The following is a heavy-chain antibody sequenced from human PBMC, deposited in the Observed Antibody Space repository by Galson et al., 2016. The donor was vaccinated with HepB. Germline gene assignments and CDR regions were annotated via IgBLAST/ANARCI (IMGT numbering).Heavy chain of an antibody. Sequence: SLRLSCAASGFTVSSNYMSWVRQAPGKGLEWVSVIYSGGSTYYADSVKGRFTISRDNSKNTLYLQVNSLRAEDTAVYHCAKEGCRSTFCHLHFDNWGQGTLVTVSS. CDR3: AKEGCRSTFCHLHFDN. D-gene: IGHD2-2*01. CDR1: GFTVSSNY. CDR2: IYSGGST. V-gene: IGHV3-53*01. J-gene: IGHJ4*02.